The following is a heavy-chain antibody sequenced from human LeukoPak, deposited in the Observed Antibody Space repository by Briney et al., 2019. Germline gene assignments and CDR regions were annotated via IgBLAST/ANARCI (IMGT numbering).Heavy chain of an antibody. CDR3: ARTNTYYYDSSGYYHQDPFDY. V-gene: IGHV1-2*02. D-gene: IGHD3-22*01. Sequence: ASVKVSCKASGYTFTGYYMHWVGEAPRQGLEWMGWINPNSGGTNYAQKFQGRVTMTRDTSISTAYMELSRLRSDDTAVYYCARTNTYYYDSSGYYHQDPFDYWGQGTLVTVSS. CDR1: GYTFTGYY. J-gene: IGHJ4*02. CDR2: INPNSGGT.